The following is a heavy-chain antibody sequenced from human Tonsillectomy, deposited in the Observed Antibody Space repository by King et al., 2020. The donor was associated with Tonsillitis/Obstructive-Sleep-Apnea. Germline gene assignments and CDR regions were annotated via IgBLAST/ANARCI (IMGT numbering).Heavy chain of an antibody. Sequence: VTLKESGPVLVKPTETLTLTCTVSGFSLSNAGMGVSWIRQPPGKALEWLAHIFSTDAKFYTTSLKTRLTISKDTSQSHVVLTMTNMDPVATATYYCKRITASTIDAFDIWGQGTMVTVSS. V-gene: IGHV2-26*01. D-gene: IGHD5/OR15-5a*01. J-gene: IGHJ3*02. CDR2: IFSTDAK. CDR1: GFSLSNAGMG. CDR3: KRITASTIDAFDI.